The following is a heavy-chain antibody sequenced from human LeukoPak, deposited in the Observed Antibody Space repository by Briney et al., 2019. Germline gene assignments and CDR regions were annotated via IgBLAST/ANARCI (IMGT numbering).Heavy chain of an antibody. Sequence: GGSLRLSCAASGFTFSSYWMSWVRQAPGKGLEWVSAISGSGGSTYYADSVKGRFTISRDNSKNTLYLQMNSLRAEDTAVYYCAKDARRAGIAAAGGYWGQGTLVTVSS. V-gene: IGHV3-23*01. CDR1: GFTFSSYW. CDR2: ISGSGGST. J-gene: IGHJ4*02. CDR3: AKDARRAGIAAAGGY. D-gene: IGHD6-13*01.